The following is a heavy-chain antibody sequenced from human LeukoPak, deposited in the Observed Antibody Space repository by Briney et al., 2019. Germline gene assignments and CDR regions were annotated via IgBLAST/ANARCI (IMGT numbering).Heavy chain of an antibody. Sequence: GESLKISCKGSGYSFTSCWIGWVRQMPGKGLEWMGIIHPGDSDTRYSPSFQGQVTISADKSISTAYLQWSSLKASDTAMYYCARKLGHCSSTSCYTYSDSWGQGTLVTVSS. CDR3: ARKLGHCSSTSCYTYSDS. CDR1: GYSFTSCW. CDR2: IHPGDSDT. V-gene: IGHV5-51*01. D-gene: IGHD2-2*02. J-gene: IGHJ5*01.